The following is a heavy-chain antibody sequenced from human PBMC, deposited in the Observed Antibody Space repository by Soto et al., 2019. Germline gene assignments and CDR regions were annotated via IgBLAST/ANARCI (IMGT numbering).Heavy chain of an antibody. Sequence: QVQLVESGGGVVQPGRSLRLSCAASGFTFSSYGMHWVRQAPGKGLEWVAVISYDGSNKYYADSVKGRFTISRDNSKNTLYLQMNRLRAEDTAVYYCEKDGANQRWTYYYYYMDVWGKGTTVTVSS. CDR3: EKDGANQRWTYYYYYMDV. V-gene: IGHV3-30*18. CDR1: GFTFSSYG. J-gene: IGHJ6*03. CDR2: ISYDGSNK. D-gene: IGHD1-26*01.